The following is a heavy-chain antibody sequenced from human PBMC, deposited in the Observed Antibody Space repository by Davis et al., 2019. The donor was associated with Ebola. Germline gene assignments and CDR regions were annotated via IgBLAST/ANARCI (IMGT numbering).Heavy chain of an antibody. CDR3: ARDPYGSGSYYKGGFDY. V-gene: IGHV1-46*01. CDR1: GYTFTSYY. J-gene: IGHJ4*02. CDR2: INPSGGST. D-gene: IGHD3-10*01. Sequence: ASVKVSCKASGYTFTSYYMHWVRQAPGHGLEWMGIINPSGGSTSYAQKFQGRVTMTRDTSTSTVYMELSSLRSEDTAVYYCARDPYGSGSYYKGGFDYWGQGTLVTVSS.